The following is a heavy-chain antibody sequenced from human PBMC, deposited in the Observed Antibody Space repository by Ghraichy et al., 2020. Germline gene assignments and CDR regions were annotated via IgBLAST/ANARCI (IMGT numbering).Heavy chain of an antibody. CDR1: GFTFDDYA. J-gene: IGHJ4*02. Sequence: GGSLRLSCAAFGFTFDDYAMHWVRQAPGKGLEWVSGISWNSGSIGYADSVKGRFTISRDNAKNSLYLQMNSLRAEDTALYYCANARGYSYGKLDYWGQGTLVTVSS. CDR3: ANARGYSYGKLDY. CDR2: ISWNSGSI. D-gene: IGHD5-18*01. V-gene: IGHV3-9*01.